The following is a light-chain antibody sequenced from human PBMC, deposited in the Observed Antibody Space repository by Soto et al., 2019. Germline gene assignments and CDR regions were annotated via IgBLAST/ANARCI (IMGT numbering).Light chain of an antibody. Sequence: QLVLTQSPSASASLGASVNLTCTLNTGRINYAIAWHQQQPEKGPRFLMKVNSDGTYTKGDDIPDRFSGSSSGAERYLTISSLQSEDEADYYCQTWGSVVSGGGTKVTVL. CDR1: TGRINYA. CDR2: VNSDGTY. V-gene: IGLV4-69*01. CDR3: QTWGSVV. J-gene: IGLJ2*01.